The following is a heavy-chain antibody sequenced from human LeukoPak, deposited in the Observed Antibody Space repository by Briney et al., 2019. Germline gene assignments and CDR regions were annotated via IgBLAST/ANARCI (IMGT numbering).Heavy chain of an antibody. CDR3: ARFSDLEGPQFDP. CDR2: IYTSGST. Sequence: TPSETLSLICTVSGGSISSYYWSWIRQPPGKGLEWIGYIYTSGSTNYNPSLKSRVTISVDTSKNQFSLKLSSVTAADTAVYYCARFSDLEGPQFDPWGQGTLVTVSS. D-gene: IGHD5-24*01. V-gene: IGHV4-4*09. CDR1: GGSISSYY. J-gene: IGHJ5*02.